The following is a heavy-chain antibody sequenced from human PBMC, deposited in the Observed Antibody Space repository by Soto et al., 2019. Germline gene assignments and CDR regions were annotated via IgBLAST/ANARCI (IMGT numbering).Heavy chain of an antibody. Sequence: QVQLVQSGAEVKKPGSSVKVSCKASGGTFSSYAISWVRQAPGQGLEWMGGIIPIFGTANYAQKFQGRVTITADESTSTAYIELSSLRSEDTALYYCASHFDYVGNSDYYYYGMDVWGQGTTVTVSS. CDR2: IIPIFGTA. CDR1: GGTFSSYA. CDR3: ASHFDYVGNSDYYYYGMDV. V-gene: IGHV1-69*01. D-gene: IGHD3-9*01. J-gene: IGHJ6*02.